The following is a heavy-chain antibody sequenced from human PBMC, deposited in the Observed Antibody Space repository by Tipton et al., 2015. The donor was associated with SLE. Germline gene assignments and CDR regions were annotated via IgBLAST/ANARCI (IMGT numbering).Heavy chain of an antibody. D-gene: IGHD3-10*01. V-gene: IGHV5-10-1*01. CDR3: ARSYGSGAEGYFDY. Sequence: GHVTISADKSISTAYLQWSSLKASDTAMYYCARSYGSGAEGYFDYWGQGTLVTVSS. J-gene: IGHJ4*02.